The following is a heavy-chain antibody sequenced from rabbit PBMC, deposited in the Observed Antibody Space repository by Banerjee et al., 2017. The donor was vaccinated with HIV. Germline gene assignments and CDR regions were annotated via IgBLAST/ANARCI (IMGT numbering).Heavy chain of an antibody. J-gene: IGHJ4*01. CDR3: TREGDL. V-gene: IGHV1S45*01. Sequence: QEQLKETGGGLVQPGGSLTLSCKVSGFDFNSWFMNWVRQAPGKGLEWIGIIYAGKGSTDYASWVNGRFTISKTPSTTVTLQMTSLTAADTATYFCTREGDLWGPGTLVTVS. CDR2: IYAGKGST. CDR1: GFDFNSWFM.